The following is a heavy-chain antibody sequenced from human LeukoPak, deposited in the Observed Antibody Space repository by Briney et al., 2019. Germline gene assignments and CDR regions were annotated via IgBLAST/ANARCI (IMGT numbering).Heavy chain of an antibody. V-gene: IGHV4-59*01. J-gene: IGHJ4*02. CDR3: ARAVYYGSTLDY. Sequence: PSGTLSLTCTVSGGSISSYYWSWIRQPPGKGLEWIGYIYYSGSTNYNPSLKSRVTISVDTSKNQFSLKLSSVTVADTAVYYCARAVYYGSTLDYWGQGTLVTVSS. CDR2: IYYSGST. D-gene: IGHD3-10*01. CDR1: GGSISSYY.